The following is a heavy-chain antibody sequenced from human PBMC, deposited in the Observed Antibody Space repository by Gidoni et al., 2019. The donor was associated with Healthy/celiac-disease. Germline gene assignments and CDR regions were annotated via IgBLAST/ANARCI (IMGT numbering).Heavy chain of an antibody. J-gene: IGHJ6*02. D-gene: IGHD3-3*01. V-gene: IGHV3-30-3*01. CDR3: ARDRGYDFWSGYQAYYYYGMDV. CDR2: ISYDGSNK. Sequence: QVQLVESGGGVVQPGRSLRLSCAASGFTFSSYAMHWVRPAPGKGLEWVAVISYDGSNKYYADSVKGRFTISRDNSKNTLYLQMNSLRAEDTAVYYCARDRGYDFWSGYQAYYYYGMDVWGQGTTVTVSS. CDR1: GFTFSSYA.